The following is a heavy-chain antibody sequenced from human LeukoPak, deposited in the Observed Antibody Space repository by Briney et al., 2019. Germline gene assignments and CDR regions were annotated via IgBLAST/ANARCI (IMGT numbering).Heavy chain of an antibody. V-gene: IGHV3-49*04. Sequence: QTGGSLRLSCTASGFSFGDYGLSWVRQAAGRGLEWVGFTRRRVAGGTTEYAASVRGRFTISRDDSKSIAYLQMNSLQTEDTAVYYCTSVPYSDHYYGMDVWGQGTTVTVSS. D-gene: IGHD4-17*01. CDR2: TRRRVAGGTT. CDR1: GFSFGDYG. CDR3: TSVPYSDHYYGMDV. J-gene: IGHJ6*02.